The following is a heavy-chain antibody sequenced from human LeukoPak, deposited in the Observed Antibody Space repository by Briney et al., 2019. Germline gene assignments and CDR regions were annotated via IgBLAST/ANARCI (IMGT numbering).Heavy chain of an antibody. CDR1: GGTFSSYA. Sequence: GASVKVSCKASGGTFSSYAISWVRQAPGQGLEWMGGIIPIFGTANYAQKFQGRVTITADKSTSTAYMELSSLRSEDTAVYYCARDSGYWSYYYYMDVWGKGTTVTVSS. CDR2: IIPIFGTA. D-gene: IGHD5-12*01. CDR3: ARDSGYWSYYYYMDV. J-gene: IGHJ6*03. V-gene: IGHV1-69*06.